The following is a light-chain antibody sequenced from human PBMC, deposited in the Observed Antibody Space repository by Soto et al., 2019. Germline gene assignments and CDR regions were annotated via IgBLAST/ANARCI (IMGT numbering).Light chain of an antibody. CDR3: QQYYSTPQT. Sequence: DIVMTQSPDSLAVSLGERATINCKSSQSVLYSSNNKNYLAWYQQKPGQPPKLLIYWASTRESGVPDRFSGSGSGTDFTLTISSLQAEDVADYHCQQYYSTPQTFGQGTKVEIK. CDR1: QSVLYSSNNKNY. J-gene: IGKJ1*01. V-gene: IGKV4-1*01. CDR2: WAS.